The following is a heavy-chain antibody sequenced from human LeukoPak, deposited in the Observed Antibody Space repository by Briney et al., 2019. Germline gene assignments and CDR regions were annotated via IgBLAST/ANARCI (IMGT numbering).Heavy chain of an antibody. J-gene: IGHJ4*02. CDR2: IYPGGSET. V-gene: IGHV5-51*01. CDR1: GYSFSNYW. D-gene: IGHD5-24*01. Sequence: GESLKISCKGLGYSFSNYWSAWVRPMPGKGLEWMGIIYPGGSETRYDPSFQGQVTISADVSTSTAYLQWSSLRASDTAMYYCARASRDGYNQNFDHWGQGTLVTVSS. CDR3: ARASRDGYNQNFDH.